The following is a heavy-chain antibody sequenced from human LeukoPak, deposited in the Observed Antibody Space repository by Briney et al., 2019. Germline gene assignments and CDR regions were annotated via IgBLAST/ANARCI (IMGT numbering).Heavy chain of an antibody. CDR2: ISGSGGST. Sequence: GGSLRLSCAVSGITLSNYGMSWVRQAPGKGLEWVAGISGSGGSTNYADSVKDRFTISRDNPKNTLSLQMNSLRAEDTAVYFCAKRGVVIRVILVGFHKEAYYFDSWGRGALVTDSS. J-gene: IGHJ4*02. V-gene: IGHV3-23*01. CDR3: AKRGVVIRVILVGFHKEAYYFDS. CDR1: GITLSNYG. D-gene: IGHD3-22*01.